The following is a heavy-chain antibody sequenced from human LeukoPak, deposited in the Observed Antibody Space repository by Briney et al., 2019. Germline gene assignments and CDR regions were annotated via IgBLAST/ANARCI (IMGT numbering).Heavy chain of an antibody. CDR1: GFTVSNSY. V-gene: IGHV3-53*01. CDR2: LYSGGST. Sequence: GGSLRLSCAASGFTVSNSYMSWVRQAPGKGLEWVSFLYSGGSTYYADSVKGRFTISRDNSKNTLYLQMNSLRAEDTAVYYCARTYRGSYSRYFDYWGQGTLVTVSS. J-gene: IGHJ4*02. D-gene: IGHD1-26*01. CDR3: ARTYRGSYSRYFDY.